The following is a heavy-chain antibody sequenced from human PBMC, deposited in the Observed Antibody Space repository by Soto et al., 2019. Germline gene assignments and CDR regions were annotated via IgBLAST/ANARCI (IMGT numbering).Heavy chain of an antibody. CDR1: GGSISSGGYY. CDR2: IYYSGST. Sequence: QVQLQESGPGLVKPSQTLSLTCTVSGGSISSGGYYWSWIRQHPGKGLEWIRYIYYSGSTYYNPSLKSRVTISVDTSKNQFSLKLSSVTAADTAVYYCARAGYCSGGSCYSLYYFDYWGQGTLVTVSS. J-gene: IGHJ4*02. D-gene: IGHD2-15*01. CDR3: ARAGYCSGGSCYSLYYFDY. V-gene: IGHV4-31*03.